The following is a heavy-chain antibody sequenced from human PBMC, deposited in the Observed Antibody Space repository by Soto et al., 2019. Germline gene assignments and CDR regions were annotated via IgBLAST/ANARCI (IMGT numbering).Heavy chain of an antibody. V-gene: IGHV5-51*01. Sequence: PGESMKISCQGSGYSFTSYWIGWVRQMPGKGLEWMGIIYPGDSDTRYSPSFQGQVTISADKSISTAYLQWSSLKASDTAMYYCARGRYSYGLDNAFYIWGQGTMVTVSS. CDR2: IYPGDSDT. J-gene: IGHJ3*02. CDR1: GYSFTSYW. D-gene: IGHD5-18*01. CDR3: ARGRYSYGLDNAFYI.